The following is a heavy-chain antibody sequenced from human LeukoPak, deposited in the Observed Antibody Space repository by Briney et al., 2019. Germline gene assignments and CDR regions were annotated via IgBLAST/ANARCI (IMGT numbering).Heavy chain of an antibody. D-gene: IGHD6-13*01. Sequence: GGSLRLSCAVSGFTFSNYWMHWVRQAPGKGLVWVSRINNEESSITYADPVKGRFTISRDNAKNTLYLQMNSLRVEDTAVYYCARGYSSNYRVDYWGQGTLVTVSS. CDR2: INNEESSI. CDR1: GFTFSNYW. J-gene: IGHJ4*02. CDR3: ARGYSSNYRVDY. V-gene: IGHV3-74*01.